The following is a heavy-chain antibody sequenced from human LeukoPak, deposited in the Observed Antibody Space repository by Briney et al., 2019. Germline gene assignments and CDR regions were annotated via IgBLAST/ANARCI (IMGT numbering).Heavy chain of an antibody. D-gene: IGHD6-19*01. Sequence: ASVKVSCTASGYTFSSYGISWVRQAPGQGLEWMGWISAYNGNTNYAQKLQGRVIMTTDTSTSTAYMELRSLRSDDTAVYYCARDPSGWNYDYYYYMDVWGKGTTVTVSS. J-gene: IGHJ6*03. V-gene: IGHV1-18*01. CDR1: GYTFSSYG. CDR3: ARDPSGWNYDYYYYMDV. CDR2: ISAYNGNT.